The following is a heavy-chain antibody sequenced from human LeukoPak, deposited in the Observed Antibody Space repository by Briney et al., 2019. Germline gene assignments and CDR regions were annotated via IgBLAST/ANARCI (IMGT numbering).Heavy chain of an antibody. Sequence: SVKVSCKASGGTFSSYAISWVRQAPGQGLEWMGRIIPIFGTANYAQKFQGRVTITADGSTSTAYMELSSLRSEDTAVYYCASSYGEYNWFDPWGQGTLVTVSS. J-gene: IGHJ5*02. CDR1: GGTFSSYA. CDR2: IIPIFGTA. V-gene: IGHV1-69*15. D-gene: IGHD5-18*01. CDR3: ASSYGEYNWFDP.